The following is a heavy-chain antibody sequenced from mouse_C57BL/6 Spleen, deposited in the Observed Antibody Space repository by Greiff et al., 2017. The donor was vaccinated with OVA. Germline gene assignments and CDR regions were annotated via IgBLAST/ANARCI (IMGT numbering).Heavy chain of an antibody. Sequence: QVQLQQPGAELVRPGTSVKLSCKASGYTFTSYWMHWVKQRPGQGLEWIGVIDPSDSYTNYNQKFKGKATLTVDTSSSTAYMQLSSLTSEDSAVYYCARGGLYPDYYAMDYWGQGTSVTVSS. D-gene: IGHD2-12*01. V-gene: IGHV1-59*01. J-gene: IGHJ4*01. CDR1: GYTFTSYW. CDR2: IDPSDSYT. CDR3: ARGGLYPDYYAMDY.